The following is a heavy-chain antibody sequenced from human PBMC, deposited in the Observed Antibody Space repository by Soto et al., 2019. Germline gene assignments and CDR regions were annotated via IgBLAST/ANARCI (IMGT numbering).Heavy chain of an antibody. Sequence: SETLSLTCTVSGGSISSDYWSWIRQPPGKGLEWIGYIYYSGSTNYNPSLKSRVTISVDTSKNQFSLKLSSVTAADTAVYYCARGSTMVRGVIITKNYYYYYYMDVWGKGTTVTVSS. CDR3: ARGSTMVRGVIITKNYYYYYYMDV. CDR1: GGSISSDY. D-gene: IGHD3-10*01. V-gene: IGHV4-59*01. J-gene: IGHJ6*03. CDR2: IYYSGST.